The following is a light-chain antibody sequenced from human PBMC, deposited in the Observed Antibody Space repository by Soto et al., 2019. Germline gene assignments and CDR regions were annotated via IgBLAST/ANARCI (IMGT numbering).Light chain of an antibody. CDR2: RNN. CDR1: SSNIGSAY. CDR3: AAWDDSLNEV. J-gene: IGLJ2*01. Sequence: QSVLTQPPSASGTPGQTVTISCSGSSSNIGSAYIYWYQHLPGTAPKLLIYRNNQRPSGVPDRFSASKSGTSASLAISGLRSEDDADYYCAAWDDSLNEVFGGGTKLTVL. V-gene: IGLV1-47*01.